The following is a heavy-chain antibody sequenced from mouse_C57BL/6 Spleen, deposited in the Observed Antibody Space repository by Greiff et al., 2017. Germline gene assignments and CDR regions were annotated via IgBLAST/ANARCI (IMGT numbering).Heavy chain of an antibody. Sequence: ASGPGLVKPSQSLSLTCSVTGYSITSGYYWHWIRQFPGNKLEWMGYISYDGSNNYNPSLKNRISITRDPSKNQFFLKLNSVTTEDTATYYCARGVYFDYWGQGTTLTVSS. CDR3: ARGVYFDY. CDR1: GYSITSGYY. CDR2: ISYDGSN. J-gene: IGHJ2*01. V-gene: IGHV3-6*01.